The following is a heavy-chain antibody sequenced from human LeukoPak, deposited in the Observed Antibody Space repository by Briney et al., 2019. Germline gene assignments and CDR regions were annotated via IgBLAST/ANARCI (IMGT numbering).Heavy chain of an antibody. J-gene: IGHJ4*02. CDR3: ARRGYHDSSGYDY. Sequence: PGGSLRLSCEASGFTFSSYAMSWVRQARGKGLEWVSSISGSSSDIYYADSVKGRFTISRDNAKNSVFLQMNNLRAEDTAIYYCARRGYHDSSGYDYWGQGTLVTVSS. CDR2: ISGSSSDI. CDR1: GFTFSSYA. V-gene: IGHV3-21*06. D-gene: IGHD3-22*01.